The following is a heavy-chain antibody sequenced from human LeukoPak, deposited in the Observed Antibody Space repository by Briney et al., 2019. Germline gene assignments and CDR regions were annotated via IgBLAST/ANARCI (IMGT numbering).Heavy chain of an antibody. CDR2: IYYSGAT. D-gene: IGHD3-10*01. CDR1: GGSISNYY. J-gene: IGHJ4*02. Sequence: SETLSLTCTVSGGSISNYYWSWIRQPPGKGLEWIGHIYYSGATKYNPSLKSRITISVDTSKNQFSMMLSSVTAADTAVYYCARFGITVVRGGKYYFDYWGQGTLVTVSS. CDR3: ARFGITVVRGGKYYFDY. V-gene: IGHV4-59*08.